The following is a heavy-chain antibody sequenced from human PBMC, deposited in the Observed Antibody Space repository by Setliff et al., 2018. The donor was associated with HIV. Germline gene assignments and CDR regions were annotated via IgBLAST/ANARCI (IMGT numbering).Heavy chain of an antibody. CDR1: GYTFTSYA. CDR2: INAGNGNT. J-gene: IGHJ3*01. CDR3: ARVAFEWEITVFGVVSYDAFAV. V-gene: IGHV1-3*01. Sequence: ASVKVSCKASGYTFTSYALHWVRQAPGQRLEWMGWINAGNGNTKYSQKFQGRVTITRDTSASTVYMHMSSLRSEDTALYYGARVAFEWEITVFGVVSYDAFAVWGQGTKVTVSS. D-gene: IGHD3-3*01.